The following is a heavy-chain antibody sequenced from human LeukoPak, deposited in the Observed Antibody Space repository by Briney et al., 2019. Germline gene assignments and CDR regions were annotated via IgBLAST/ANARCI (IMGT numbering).Heavy chain of an antibody. CDR2: IYYSGST. V-gene: IGHV4-39*07. CDR1: GGSISSSSYY. Sequence: PSETLSLTCNVSGGSISSSSYYWGWIRQPPGRGLEWIGTIYYSGSTNYNPSLKSRVTISVDTSKNQFSLKLSSVTAADTAVYYCARETCSGGSCFQFDFWGQGTLVTVSS. D-gene: IGHD2-15*01. CDR3: ARETCSGGSCFQFDF. J-gene: IGHJ4*02.